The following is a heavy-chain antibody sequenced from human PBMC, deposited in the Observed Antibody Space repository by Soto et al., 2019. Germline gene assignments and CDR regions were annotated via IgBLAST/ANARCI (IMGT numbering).Heavy chain of an antibody. J-gene: IGHJ6*02. Sequence: GESLKISCKGSGYSFTSYWIGWVRQMPGKGLEWMGLIYPGDSDTRYSPSFQGQVTISADKSISTPHLQWSSLKASDTAMYYCARGGVTEYSSLPKENKEDYDYYGMDVWGHGTTVTVSS. D-gene: IGHD6-6*01. CDR1: GYSFTSYW. CDR3: ARGGVTEYSSLPKENKEDYDYYGMDV. CDR2: IYPGDSDT. V-gene: IGHV5-51*01.